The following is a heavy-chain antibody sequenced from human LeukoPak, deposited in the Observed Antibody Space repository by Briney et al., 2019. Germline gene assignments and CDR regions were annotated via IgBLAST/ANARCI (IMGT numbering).Heavy chain of an antibody. CDR3: AKDHANTPVVTN. CDR1: AFTFSSYA. D-gene: IGHD2-21*02. V-gene: IGHV3-23*01. Sequence: PGGSLRLSCAASAFTFSSYAMSWVRQAPGRGLEWVSAMSDIGSTTYYADSVKGRFTISRDTSKNTLYLQMNSLRAEDTAIYYCAKDHANTPVVTNWGQGILVSVSS. CDR2: MSDIGSTT. J-gene: IGHJ4*02.